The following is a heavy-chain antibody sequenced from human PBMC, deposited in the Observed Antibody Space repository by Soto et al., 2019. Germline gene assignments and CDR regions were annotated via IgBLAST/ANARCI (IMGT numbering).Heavy chain of an antibody. CDR1: GDSITSSNW. J-gene: IGHJ4*02. V-gene: IGHV4-4*01. CDR3: ARDLGTGTDY. Sequence: QVQLQESGPGLVKPPGTLSLTCALSGDSITSSNWWNCVRQAPGKGLQWIGGIYPSRATTYTPSLMGRATISVDPANSHFSLKMTSVTAADTAVYFCARDLGTGTDYWGRGTLVTVAS. CDR2: IYPSRAT.